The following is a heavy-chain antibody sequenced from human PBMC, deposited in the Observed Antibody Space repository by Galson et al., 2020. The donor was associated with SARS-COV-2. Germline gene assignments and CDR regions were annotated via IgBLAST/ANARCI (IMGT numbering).Heavy chain of an antibody. CDR2: TYYRSKWYN. CDR1: RDSVSNNSAA. J-gene: IGHJ4*02. D-gene: IGHD4-4*01. CDR3: ARDHFYSYDY. V-gene: IGHV6-1*01. Sequence: SQTLSLTCAISRDSVSNNSAAWNWIRQSPSRGLEWLGRTYYRSKWYNDSAVSVKSRITINPDTSKNQFSLHLNSVTPEDTAVYYCARDHFYSYDYWGQGTLVTVSS.